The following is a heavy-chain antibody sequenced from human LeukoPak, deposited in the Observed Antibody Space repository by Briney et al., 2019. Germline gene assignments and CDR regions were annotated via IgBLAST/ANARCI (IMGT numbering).Heavy chain of an antibody. CDR1: GGSISTNGYY. V-gene: IGHV4-39*01. D-gene: IGHD5-18*01. J-gene: IGHJ4*02. Sequence: SETLSLTCTVSGGSISTNGYYWGWIRQPPGKGLEWIGSIYHSGSSYFNPSHKSRVTISVDTSKNQFSLKLSSVTAGDTAVYYCARLRGYSYGYFDYWGQGTLVSVSP. CDR3: ARLRGYSYGYFDY. CDR2: IYHSGSS.